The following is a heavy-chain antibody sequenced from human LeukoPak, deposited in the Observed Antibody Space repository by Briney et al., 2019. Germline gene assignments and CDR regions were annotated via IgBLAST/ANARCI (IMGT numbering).Heavy chain of an antibody. CDR3: TTDWYYYDSSGYYPIF. D-gene: IGHD3-22*01. CDR1: GFPFSDVW. CDR2: IKRKTDGGTA. J-gene: IGHJ4*02. V-gene: IGHV3-15*01. Sequence: PGGSLRLSCAASGFPFSDVWMSWVRQAPGKGLEWVGRIKRKTDGGTADYAAPVKGRFTFSRDDSKNTLYLQMNSLKTEDTAVYYCTTDWYYYDSSGYYPIFWGQGTLVTASS.